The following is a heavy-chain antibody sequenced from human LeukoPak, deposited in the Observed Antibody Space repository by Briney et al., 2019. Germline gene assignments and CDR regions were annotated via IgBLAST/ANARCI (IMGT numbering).Heavy chain of an antibody. CDR3: ARDSTWSGYYKARGIFDY. V-gene: IGHV4-39*07. D-gene: IGHD3-3*01. CDR1: GGSISSSSYY. CDR2: IYYSGST. Sequence: PSETLSLTCTVSGGSISSSSYYWGWIRQPPGTGLEWIGSIYYSGSTYYNPSLKSRVTISVDTSKNQFSLKLSSVTAADKAVYYCARDSTWSGYYKARGIFDYWGQGTLVTVSS. J-gene: IGHJ4*02.